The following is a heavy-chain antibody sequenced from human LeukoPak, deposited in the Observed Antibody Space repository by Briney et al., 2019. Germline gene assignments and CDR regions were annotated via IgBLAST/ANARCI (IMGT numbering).Heavy chain of an antibody. CDR2: INPDAGDT. Sequence: ASVKVSCKASGFPFTGHYFHWIRQAPGQGLQWMGWINPDAGDTEYGQEFQGRVTMTRDQSTGSAFMDLSSLRSDDTAIYYCARESYLYESSGYFDYWGQGTLVTVSS. V-gene: IGHV1-2*02. J-gene: IGHJ4*02. CDR1: GFPFTGHY. D-gene: IGHD3-22*01. CDR3: ARESYLYESSGYFDY.